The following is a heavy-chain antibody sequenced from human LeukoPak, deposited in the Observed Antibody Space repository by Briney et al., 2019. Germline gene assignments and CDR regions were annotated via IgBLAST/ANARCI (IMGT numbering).Heavy chain of an antibody. CDR1: GGSFSGYY. Sequence: SETLSLTCAVYGGSFSGYYWSWIRQPPGKGLEWIGEINHSGSTNYNPSLKSRVTISVDTSKNQFSLKLSSVTAADTAVYYCARGGGYCSGGSCYGYRDYWGQGTLVTVSS. D-gene: IGHD2-15*01. V-gene: IGHV4-34*01. CDR2: INHSGST. CDR3: ARGGGYCSGGSCYGYRDY. J-gene: IGHJ4*02.